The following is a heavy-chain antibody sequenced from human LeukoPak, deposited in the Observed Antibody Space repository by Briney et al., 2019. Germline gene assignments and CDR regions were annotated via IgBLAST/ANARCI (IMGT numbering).Heavy chain of an antibody. CDR1: GFTFSSYW. CDR2: INFGGSST. Sequence: PGGSLRLSCAASGFTFSSYWMDSVRQAPGKGLVWVSRINFGGSSTSYADSVKGRFTISRENAKNTLHLQMYSLRADDPAVYYCSRLPVYYDSSGYSQPFDHWAEEPRVPVSS. V-gene: IGHV3-74*01. J-gene: IGHJ4*02. D-gene: IGHD3-22*01. CDR3: SRLPVYYDSSGYSQPFDH.